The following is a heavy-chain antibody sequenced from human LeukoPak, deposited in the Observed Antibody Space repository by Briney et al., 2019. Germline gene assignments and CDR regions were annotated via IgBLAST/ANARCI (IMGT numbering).Heavy chain of an antibody. V-gene: IGHV4-34*01. J-gene: IGHJ4*02. D-gene: IGHD6-19*01. CDR2: INHSGST. Sequence: PSETLSLTCAVSGGSFSGYYWSWIRQPPGKGLEWIGEINHSGSTNYNPSLKSRVTISVDTSKNQFSLKLSSVTAADTAVYYCARRRYSSGWYNYFDYWGQGTLVTVSS. CDR1: GGSFSGYY. CDR3: ARRRYSSGWYNYFDY.